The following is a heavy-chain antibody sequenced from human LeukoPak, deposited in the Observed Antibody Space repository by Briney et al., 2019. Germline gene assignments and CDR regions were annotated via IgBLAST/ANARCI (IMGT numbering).Heavy chain of an antibody. D-gene: IGHD1-26*01. J-gene: IGHJ4*02. Sequence: SETLSLTRTVSGGSISSSSYYWGWIRQPPGKGLEWIGSIYYSGSTYYNPSLKSRVTISVDTSKNQFSLKLSSVTAADTAVYYCARHGRWELPDYWGQGTLVTVSS. V-gene: IGHV4-39*01. CDR2: IYYSGST. CDR3: ARHGRWELPDY. CDR1: GGSISSSSYY.